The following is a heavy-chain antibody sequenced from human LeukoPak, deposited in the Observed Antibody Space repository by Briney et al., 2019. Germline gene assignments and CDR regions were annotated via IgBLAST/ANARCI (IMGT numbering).Heavy chain of an antibody. CDR3: AKAKNYYYDSSGFDY. J-gene: IGHJ4*02. D-gene: IGHD3-22*01. CDR2: ISGSGGST. CDR1: GFTFSSYG. Sequence: GGTLRLSCAASGFTFSSYGMSWVRQAPGKGLEWVSAISGSGGSTYYADSVKGRFTISRDNSKNTLYLQMNSLRAEDTAVYYCAKAKNYYYDSSGFDYWGQGTLVTVSS. V-gene: IGHV3-23*01.